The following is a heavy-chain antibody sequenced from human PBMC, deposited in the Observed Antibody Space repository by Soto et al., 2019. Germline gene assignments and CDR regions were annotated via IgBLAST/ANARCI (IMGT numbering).Heavy chain of an antibody. CDR3: ARKASVLIPAAQPSRFDS. J-gene: IGHJ4*02. Sequence: RAVEKVSCQGFGYSFMKYGINWVRQAPGQGLEWVGWISPYSGYTHSAQKFHGRLTLTTDTAANTAYKELRILRSADTALSYFARKASVLIPAAQPSRFDSWGQGTLVTVSS. D-gene: IGHD2-2*01. CDR2: ISPYSGYT. V-gene: IGHV1-18*01. CDR1: GYSFMKYG.